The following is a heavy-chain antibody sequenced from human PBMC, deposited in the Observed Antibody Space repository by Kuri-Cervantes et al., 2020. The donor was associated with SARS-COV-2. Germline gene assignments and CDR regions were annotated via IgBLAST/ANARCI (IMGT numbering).Heavy chain of an antibody. V-gene: IGHV3-72*01. D-gene: IGHD3-22*01. CDR1: GFTFSDHY. Sequence: GGSLRLSCAASGFTFSDHYMDWVRQAPGKGLEWVGRTRNKANSYTTEYAASVKGRFTISRDDSKNSLYPQMNSLKTEDTAVYYCARGNYYDSSGYFYYYGMDVWGQGTTVTVSS. CDR2: TRNKANSYTT. J-gene: IGHJ6*02. CDR3: ARGNYYDSSGYFYYYGMDV.